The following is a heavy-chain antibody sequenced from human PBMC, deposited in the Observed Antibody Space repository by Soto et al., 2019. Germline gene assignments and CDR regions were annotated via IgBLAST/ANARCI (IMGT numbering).Heavy chain of an antibody. CDR3: GRQPGGVATPGDDY. D-gene: IGHD2-15*01. J-gene: IGHJ4*02. CDR2: MNPDSGDT. V-gene: IGHV1-8*01. CDR1: GYPFSAFD. Sequence: QVQLVQSGAEVKKPGASVKVSCEASGYPFSAFDINWVRQAGGQGLEWMGWMNPDSGDTAFAQRFQDRITMTRSTSISTAYMELRRLTSDDTAVYFCGRQPGGVATPGDDYWGQGTLVTVSS.